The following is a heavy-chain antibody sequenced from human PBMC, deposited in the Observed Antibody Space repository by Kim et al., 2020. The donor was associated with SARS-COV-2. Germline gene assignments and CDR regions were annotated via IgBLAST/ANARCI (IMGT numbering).Heavy chain of an antibody. CDR3: ARDNTAWAFDY. D-gene: IGHD2-21*02. Sequence: TTYALRVQGRVTVTRDTSTSTVYMELSSLRSEDTAVYYCARDNTAWAFDYWGQGTLVTVST. V-gene: IGHV1-46*01. CDR2: T. J-gene: IGHJ4*02.